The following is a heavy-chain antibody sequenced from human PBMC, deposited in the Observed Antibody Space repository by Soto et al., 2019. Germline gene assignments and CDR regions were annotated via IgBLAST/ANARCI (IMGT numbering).Heavy chain of an antibody. V-gene: IGHV3-9*01. D-gene: IGHD6-6*01. CDR2: ISWNSGSI. CDR3: AKSEYSSSSNYFDY. J-gene: IGHJ4*02. Sequence: GGSLRLSCAASGFTFDDYAMHWVRQAPGKGLEWVSGISWNSGSIGYADSVKGRFTISRDNAKNSLYLQMNSLRAEDTALYYCAKSEYSSSSNYFDYWGQGTLVTVSS. CDR1: GFTFDDYA.